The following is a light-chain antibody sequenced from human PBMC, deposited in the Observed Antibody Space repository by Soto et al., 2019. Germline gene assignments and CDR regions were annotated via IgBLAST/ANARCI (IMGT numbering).Light chain of an antibody. J-gene: IGKJ4*01. CDR1: QTISSW. V-gene: IGKV1-5*03. Sequence: IQVTQSPSTLSASVGDRVTITCRASQTISSWLAWYQQKPGKAPKLLIYKASTLKSGVPSRFSGSGSGTEFTLTISSLQPEDFATYYCQQLYSFPLTFGGGTKVDI. CDR2: KAS. CDR3: QQLYSFPLT.